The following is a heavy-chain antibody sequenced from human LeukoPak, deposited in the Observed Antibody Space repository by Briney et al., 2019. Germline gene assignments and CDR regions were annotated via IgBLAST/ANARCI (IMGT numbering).Heavy chain of an antibody. CDR3: AKAIVYDYVWGSYRPNWFDP. CDR2: ISGSGGST. D-gene: IGHD3-16*02. CDR1: GFTFSSYG. J-gene: IGHJ5*02. Sequence: GGTLRLSCAASGFTFSSYGMSWVRQAPGKGLEWVSAISGSGGSTYYADSVKGRFTISRDNSKNTLYLQMNSLRAEDTAVYYCAKAIVYDYVWGSYRPNWFDPWGQGTLVTVSS. V-gene: IGHV3-23*01.